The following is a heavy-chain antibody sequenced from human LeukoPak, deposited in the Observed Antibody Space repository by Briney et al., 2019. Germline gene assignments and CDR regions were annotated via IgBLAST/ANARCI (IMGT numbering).Heavy chain of an antibody. V-gene: IGHV5-51*01. J-gene: IGHJ4*02. D-gene: IGHD3-3*01. CDR3: ARPILDFWSGYPLDY. CDR1: GYSFTSYW. Sequence: GESLKISCKGSGYSFTSYWIGWVRQMPGKGLEWMGIIYPGDSDTRYSPSFQGQVTISADKSISTAYLQWSSLKASDTAMYYCARPILDFWSGYPLDYWGQGTLVTVSS. CDR2: IYPGDSDT.